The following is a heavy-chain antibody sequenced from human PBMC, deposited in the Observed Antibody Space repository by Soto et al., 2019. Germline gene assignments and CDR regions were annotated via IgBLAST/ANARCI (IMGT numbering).Heavy chain of an antibody. CDR1: GFMFNHYA. CDR3: AKVIVLGASTLEY. Sequence: EQVLESGGGLVQPGGSQRLSCEASGFMFNHYAMAWVRQTPGKGLEWVSVISGSTGTTYYADSVKGRFTISRDNSKNTVYLQMNSLRVEDSALYSCAKVIVLGASTLEYWGPGTRVTVSS. D-gene: IGHD6-6*01. V-gene: IGHV3-23*01. J-gene: IGHJ4*02. CDR2: ISGSTGTT.